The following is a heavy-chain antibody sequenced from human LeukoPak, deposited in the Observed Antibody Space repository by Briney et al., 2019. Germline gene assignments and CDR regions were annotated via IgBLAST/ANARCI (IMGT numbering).Heavy chain of an antibody. V-gene: IGHV1-18*04. CDR3: ARDLIAVRPGWFDP. CDR2: ISAYNGNT. CDR1: GYTFTTYG. J-gene: IGHJ5*02. D-gene: IGHD6-6*01. Sequence: GASVKVSCEASGYTFTTYGISWVRQAPGQGLEWMGWISAYNGNTNYAQNVQGRVTMTTDTSTSTAYLEVRSLRYDDTAVYFCARDLIAVRPGWFDPWGQGTLVIVSS.